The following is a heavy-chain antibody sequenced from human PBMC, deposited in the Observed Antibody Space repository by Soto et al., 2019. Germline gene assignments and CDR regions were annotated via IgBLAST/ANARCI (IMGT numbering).Heavy chain of an antibody. V-gene: IGHV4-39*01. CDR3: ARRERAAGTDWWFDP. J-gene: IGHJ5*02. CDR2: IYYSGST. CDR1: GGSISSSSFH. Sequence: SETLCLTCTVSGGSISSSSFHGGWIRQPPGKGLEWIGSIYYSGSTYYSPSLKSRVTISVDTSKNQFSLKLSPVTAADTAVYYCARRERAAGTDWWFDPWGQGTLVT. D-gene: IGHD6-13*01.